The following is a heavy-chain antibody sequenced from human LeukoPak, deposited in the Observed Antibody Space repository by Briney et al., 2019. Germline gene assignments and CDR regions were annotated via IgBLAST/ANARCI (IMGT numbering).Heavy chain of an antibody. Sequence: GRSLRLSCAASGFTFSSYAMHWVRQAPGKGLEWVAVISYDGSNKYYADSVKGRFTISRDNSKNTLYLQMNSLRAEDTAVYYCARDRGATYYDFWSGYYSYYYMDVWGKRTTVTLSS. J-gene: IGHJ6*03. CDR1: GFTFSSYA. V-gene: IGHV3-30*01. CDR2: ISYDGSNK. D-gene: IGHD3-3*01. CDR3: ARDRGATYYDFWSGYYSYYYMDV.